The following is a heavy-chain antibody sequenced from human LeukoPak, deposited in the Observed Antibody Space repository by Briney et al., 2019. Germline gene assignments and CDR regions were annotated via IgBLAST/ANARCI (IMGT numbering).Heavy chain of an antibody. CDR1: GXTFSSYA. Sequence: SGXTFSSYAVSWVRQAPGKGLEWVSAISGSGGSTYYADSVKGRFTISRENSKNRLYLQMNSLRAEDTAVYYCAKSGGSGSYADFDYWGQGTLVTVSS. J-gene: IGHJ4*02. D-gene: IGHD1-26*01. CDR2: ISGSGGST. V-gene: IGHV3-23*01. CDR3: AKSGGSGSYADFDY.